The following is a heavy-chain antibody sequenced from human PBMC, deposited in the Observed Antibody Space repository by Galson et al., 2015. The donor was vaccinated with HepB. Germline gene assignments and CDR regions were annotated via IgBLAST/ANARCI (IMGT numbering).Heavy chain of an antibody. J-gene: IGHJ5*02. V-gene: IGHV1-8*01. Sequence: SVKVSCKASGYTFTSYDINWVRQATGQGLEWMGWMNPNSGNTGYAQKFQGRVTMTRNTSISTAYMELSSLRSEDTAVYYCARGNYDFWSGYAGNWFDPWGQGTLVTVSS. CDR3: ARGNYDFWSGYAGNWFDP. D-gene: IGHD3-3*01. CDR1: GYTFTSYD. CDR2: MNPNSGNT.